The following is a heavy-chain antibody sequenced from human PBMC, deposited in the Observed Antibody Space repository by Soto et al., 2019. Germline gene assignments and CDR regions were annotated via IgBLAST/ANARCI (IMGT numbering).Heavy chain of an antibody. CDR2: ISSSTSYM. J-gene: IGHJ4*02. CDR1: GFTFSSDS. Sequence: EVQLVESGGGLVKPGGSLRLSCAASGFTFSSDSMNWVRQAPGKGLEWVSSISSSTSYMYYADSVKGRFTISRDNARNSLYLQMNSLRDDDTAVYYCAMFRRDGYDLDYGGQGTLVTVSS. D-gene: IGHD5-12*01. CDR3: AMFRRDGYDLDY. V-gene: IGHV3-21*01.